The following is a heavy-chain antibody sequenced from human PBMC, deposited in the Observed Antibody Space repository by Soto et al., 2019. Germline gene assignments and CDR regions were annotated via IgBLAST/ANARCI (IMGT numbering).Heavy chain of an antibody. CDR1: GGDISSGGYY. D-gene: IGHD1-7*01. CDR2: ISYSGST. V-gene: IGHV4-31*03. Sequence: PSDTLSLTCTVSGGDISSGGYYWSWIRQHPGKGLEWIGYISYSGSTYYNPSLKSRLTISVDTSKNQFSLKLRSVTAADTAVYYCATTAPLGTRGGGYYYYGMDVWRQGTQVTVSS. J-gene: IGHJ6*02. CDR3: ATTAPLGTRGGGYYYYGMDV.